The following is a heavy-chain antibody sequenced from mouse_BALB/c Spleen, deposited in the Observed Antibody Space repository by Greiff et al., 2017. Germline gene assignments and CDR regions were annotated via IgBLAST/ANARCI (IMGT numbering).Heavy chain of an antibody. Sequence: VKLQQSGPDLVAPSQSLSITCTVSGFSLTSYGVHWVRQPPGKGLEWLVVIWSDGSTTYNSALKSRLSISKDNSKSQVFLKMNSLQTDDTAMYYCARANSSGYVRYAMDYWGQGTSVTVSS. V-gene: IGHV2-6-2*01. J-gene: IGHJ4*01. CDR1: GFSLTSYG. CDR3: ARANSSGYVRYAMDY. D-gene: IGHD3-1*01. CDR2: IWSDGST.